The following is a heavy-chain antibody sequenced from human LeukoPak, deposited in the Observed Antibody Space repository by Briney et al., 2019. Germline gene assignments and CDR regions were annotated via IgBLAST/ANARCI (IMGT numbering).Heavy chain of an antibody. CDR2: ISGVGGGT. CDR1: GFTFSSYA. CDR3: AKEGDILTGPSLYYFDY. Sequence: GGSLRLSCAASGFTFSSYAMNWVRQAPGKGLEWVLGISGVGGGTYNAGSVKGRFTISRDNSKNTLFMQMNSLRAEDTAVYYCAKEGDILTGPSLYYFDYWGQGTLVSVSS. J-gene: IGHJ4*02. V-gene: IGHV3-23*01. D-gene: IGHD3-9*01.